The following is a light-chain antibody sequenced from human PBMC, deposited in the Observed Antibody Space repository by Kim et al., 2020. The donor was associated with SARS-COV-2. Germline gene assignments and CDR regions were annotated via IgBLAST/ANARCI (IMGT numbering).Light chain of an antibody. Sequence: PGERATRSGGASQSVNSNYLAWYQQKPGLAPRLLIYDAYSRATGIPDRFSGSGSGTDFTLTISRLEPEDSAVYYCQQYSGSPPWTFGQGTKVDIK. V-gene: IGKV3D-20*01. CDR1: QSVNSNY. CDR2: DAY. J-gene: IGKJ1*01. CDR3: QQYSGSPPWT.